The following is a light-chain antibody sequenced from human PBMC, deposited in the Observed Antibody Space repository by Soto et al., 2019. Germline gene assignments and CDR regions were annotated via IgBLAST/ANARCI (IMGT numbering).Light chain of an antibody. CDR1: QSVGSN. V-gene: IGKV3-15*01. CDR3: QHYGRSPAWT. Sequence: EIVMTQSPATLSVSPGERVTLSCRARQSVGSNLAWYQQKPGQAPRLLIYGASTRATGIPARFSGSGSGTDFTLTITRLEPEDFAVYYCQHYGRSPAWTFGQGTKVDIK. CDR2: GAS. J-gene: IGKJ1*01.